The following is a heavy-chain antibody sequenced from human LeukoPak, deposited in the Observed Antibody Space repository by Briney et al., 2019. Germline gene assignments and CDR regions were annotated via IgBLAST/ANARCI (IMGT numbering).Heavy chain of an antibody. V-gene: IGHV4-38-2*02. Sequence: SETLSLTCTVSGYSISSGYYWGWIRQPPGKGLECIGTIYHSGTTYYNPSLKNRVTISVDRSKNQFSLKLSSVTAADTAVYYCARGDYYDSSGYRDAFDIWGQGTMVTVSS. D-gene: IGHD3-22*01. J-gene: IGHJ3*02. CDR1: GYSISSGYY. CDR3: ARGDYYDSSGYRDAFDI. CDR2: IYHSGTT.